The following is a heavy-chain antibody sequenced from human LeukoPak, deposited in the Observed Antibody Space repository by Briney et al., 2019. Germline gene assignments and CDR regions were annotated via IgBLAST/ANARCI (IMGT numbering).Heavy chain of an antibody. CDR2: ISNSGSSR. J-gene: IGHJ4*02. V-gene: IGHV3-11*04. CDR3: ARDRAGTTFGVVPDY. CDR1: GFTFSDYY. D-gene: IGHD3-3*01. Sequence: GGSLRLSCAPSGFTFSDYYMSWIRQAPGKGLEWLSYISNSGSSRHYEDSVKGRFTISRDNAKNSLYLHMNSLRAEDTAVYYCARDRAGTTFGVVPDYWGQGTLVTVSS.